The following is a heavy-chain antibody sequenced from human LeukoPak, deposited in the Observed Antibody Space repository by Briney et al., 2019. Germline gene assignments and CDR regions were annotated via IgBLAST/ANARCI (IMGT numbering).Heavy chain of an antibody. CDR3: VRRCQDAYTLYCFDY. CDR1: GGSINGYY. D-gene: IGHD5-24*01. CDR2: MYYSGGT. J-gene: IGHJ4*02. Sequence: PSETPSLTCTVSGGSINGYYWSWIRQPPGKGLEWIGHMYYSGGTNYNPSLKSRVTISVDTSKNQFSLKLSSVTAADTAVYYCVRRCQDAYTLYCFDYWGQGTLVTVSS. V-gene: IGHV4-59*01.